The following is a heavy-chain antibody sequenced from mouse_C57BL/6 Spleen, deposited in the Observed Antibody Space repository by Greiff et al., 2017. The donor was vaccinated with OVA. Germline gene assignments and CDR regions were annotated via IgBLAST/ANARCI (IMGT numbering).Heavy chain of an antibody. CDR1: GFTFSSYG. CDR2: ISSGGSYT. J-gene: IGHJ2*01. V-gene: IGHV5-6*01. Sequence: EVQGVESGGDLVKPGGSLKLSCAASGFTFSSYGMSWVRQTPDKRLEWVATISSGGSYTYYPDSVKGRFTISRDNAKNTLYLQMSSLKSEDTAMYYCARGTTVVEDFDYWGQGTTLTVSS. D-gene: IGHD1-1*01. CDR3: ARGTTVVEDFDY.